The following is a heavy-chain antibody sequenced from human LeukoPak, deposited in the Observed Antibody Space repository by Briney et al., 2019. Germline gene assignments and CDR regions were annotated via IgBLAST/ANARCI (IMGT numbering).Heavy chain of an antibody. CDR2: ISYDGSNK. J-gene: IGHJ4*02. CDR3: ATDFAEAFDY. CDR1: GFTFSSYA. V-gene: IGHV3-30*04. Sequence: GGSLRLSCAASGFTFSSYAMHWVRQAPGKGLEWVAVISYDGSNKYYADPVKGRFTISRDNFKNTLYLQMSSLRTEDTAVYYCATDFAEAFDYWGQGTLVTVSS.